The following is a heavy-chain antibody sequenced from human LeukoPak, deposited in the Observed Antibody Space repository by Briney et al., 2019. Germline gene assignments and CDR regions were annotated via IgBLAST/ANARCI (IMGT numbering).Heavy chain of an antibody. J-gene: IGHJ2*01. CDR2: IFDSGIT. D-gene: IGHD1-7*01. Sequence: SETLSLTCTVSGGSISSYYWSWIRHPPGKGLEWIGYIFDSGITNFNPSLKSRVTISLDTSTDQFSLSLHSVTAADTAVYYCATGPHLNYVIDWYFDLWGRGTLVTVSS. CDR1: GGSISSYY. V-gene: IGHV4-59*01. CDR3: ATGPHLNYVIDWYFDL.